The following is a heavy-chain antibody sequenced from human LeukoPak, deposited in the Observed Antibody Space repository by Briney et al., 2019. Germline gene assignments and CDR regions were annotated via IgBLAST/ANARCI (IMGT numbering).Heavy chain of an antibody. CDR2: IRYDGTNQ. Sequence: GGSLRLSCAASGFIFRNYAMHWVRQAPGGGLDWVAYIRYDGTNQYFADSVKGRFTISRDNAKNTLYLQMNSLRAEDTAVYYCARMTAMDHFDYWGQGTLVTVSS. CDR1: GFIFRNYA. CDR3: ARMTAMDHFDY. D-gene: IGHD5-18*01. V-gene: IGHV3-30*02. J-gene: IGHJ4*02.